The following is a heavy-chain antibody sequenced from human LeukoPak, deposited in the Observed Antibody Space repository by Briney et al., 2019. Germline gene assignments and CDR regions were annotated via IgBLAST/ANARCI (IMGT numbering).Heavy chain of an antibody. CDR2: IYYSGST. J-gene: IGHJ5*02. CDR1: GFTFDDYG. CDR3: ARHYGP. Sequence: PGGSLRLSCAASGFTFDDYGMSWIRQPPGKGLEWIGYIYYSGSTNYNPSLTSRVTISVDTSKNQFSLKLNSVTAADTAVYYCARHYGPWGQGTLVTVSS. V-gene: IGHV4-59*08. D-gene: IGHD3-10*01.